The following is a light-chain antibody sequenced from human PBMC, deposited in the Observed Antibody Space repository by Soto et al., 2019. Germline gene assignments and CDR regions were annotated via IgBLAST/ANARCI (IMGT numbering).Light chain of an antibody. CDR1: SXDVGGYDY. CDR3: SSYSISTAYL. V-gene: IGLV2-14*01. CDR2: EVN. Sequence: QSVLTQPASVSGSPGQSITICCTGTSXDVGGYDYVSWYQLHPGKAPKLMVFEVNNRPSGVSYRSSGSKSGNTASLTISGLQAEDEADYFCSSYSISTAYLFGTGAKVTVL. J-gene: IGLJ1*01.